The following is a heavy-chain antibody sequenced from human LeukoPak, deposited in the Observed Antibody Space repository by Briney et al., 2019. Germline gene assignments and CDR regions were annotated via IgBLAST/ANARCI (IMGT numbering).Heavy chain of an antibody. CDR2: INTNTGNP. Sequence: GASVKVSCKASGYTFTSYAMNWVRQAPGQGLEWMGWINTNTGNPTYAQGFTGRFVFSLDTSVSTAYLQISSLKAEDTAVYYCARDEAILRWYSGYGLFDYWGQGTLVTVSS. D-gene: IGHD5-12*01. V-gene: IGHV7-4-1*02. J-gene: IGHJ4*02. CDR1: GYTFTSYA. CDR3: ARDEAILRWYSGYGLFDY.